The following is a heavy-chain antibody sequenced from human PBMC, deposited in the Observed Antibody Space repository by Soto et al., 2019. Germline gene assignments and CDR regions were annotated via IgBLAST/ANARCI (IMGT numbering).Heavy chain of an antibody. CDR3: ARDGVGPFDY. CDR2: TSYSGNT. J-gene: IGHJ4*02. Sequence: PSETLSLTCTISGGSVSSYQWSWIRQPPGKGLEWIGLTSYSGNTVYNPSLKSRVAFSVDTSKNHFSLTLTSVTAADPAVYYCARDGVGPFDYWGQGTLVTVS. V-gene: IGHV4-59*02. CDR1: GGSVSSYQ. D-gene: IGHD1-26*01.